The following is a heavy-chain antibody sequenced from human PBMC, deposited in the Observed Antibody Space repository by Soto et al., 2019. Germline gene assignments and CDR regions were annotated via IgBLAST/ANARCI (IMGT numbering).Heavy chain of an antibody. CDR3: VRGEMATVSPFGY. Sequence: EVQLVESGGGSVQPGGSLRLSCAASGFTFSRYWMHWVRQAPGKGLVCVSRISSDGSSTTYADSVKGRFTISRDNAKNTLYLQMNSLRVEDTGVYYCVRGEMATVSPFGYWGQGTLATVSS. V-gene: IGHV3-74*01. CDR1: GFTFSRYW. CDR2: ISSDGSST. D-gene: IGHD4-4*01. J-gene: IGHJ4*02.